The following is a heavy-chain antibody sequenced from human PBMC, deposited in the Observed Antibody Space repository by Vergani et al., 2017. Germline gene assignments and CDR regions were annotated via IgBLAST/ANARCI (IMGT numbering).Heavy chain of an antibody. D-gene: IGHD3-10*01. V-gene: IGHV4-30-2*01. CDR2: IYHSGST. CDR3: ARNGFGEPLNFDY. Sequence: QLQLQESGSGLVKPLQTLSLTCAVSGGSISSGGYSWSWIRQPPGKGLEWIGYIYHSGSTYYNPSLKSRVTISVDRSKNQFSLKLSSVTAADTAVYYCARNGFGEPLNFDYWGQGTLVTVSS. J-gene: IGHJ4*02. CDR1: GGSISSGGYS.